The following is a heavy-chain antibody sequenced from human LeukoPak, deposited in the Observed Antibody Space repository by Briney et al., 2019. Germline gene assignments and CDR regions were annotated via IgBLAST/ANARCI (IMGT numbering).Heavy chain of an antibody. CDR1: GFTFSSYA. D-gene: IGHD6-19*01. CDR2: ISYDGSNK. J-gene: IGHJ5*02. V-gene: IGHV3-30*04. Sequence: GGSLRLSCAAPGFTFSSYAMHWVRQAPGKGLEWVAVISYDGSNKYYADSVKGRFTISRDNSKNTLYLQMNSLRAEDTAVYYCARASIAVAGTPRFDPWGQGTLVTVSS. CDR3: ARASIAVAGTPRFDP.